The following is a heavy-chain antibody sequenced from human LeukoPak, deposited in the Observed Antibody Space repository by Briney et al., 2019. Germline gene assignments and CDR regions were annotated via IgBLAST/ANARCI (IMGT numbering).Heavy chain of an antibody. D-gene: IGHD6-13*01. J-gene: IGHJ6*02. CDR2: ISGSAVTT. CDR3: AKDLYSSSWYYYYGMDV. CDR1: GFTFNNYA. Sequence: GGSLRLSCTASGFTFNNYAMSWVRQAPGKGLEWVSTISGSAVTTHYADSVKGRFTISRDNSKNTLYLQMNSLRAEDTAVYYCAKDLYSSSWYYYYGMDVWGQGTTVTVSS. V-gene: IGHV3-23*01.